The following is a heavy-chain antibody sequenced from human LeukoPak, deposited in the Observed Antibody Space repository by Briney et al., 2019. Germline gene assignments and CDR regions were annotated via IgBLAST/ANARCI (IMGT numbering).Heavy chain of an antibody. D-gene: IGHD2/OR15-2a*01. CDR1: GGTFSSYA. CDR2: IIPIFGTV. V-gene: IGHV1-69*13. J-gene: IGHJ4*02. Sequence: ASVKVSCKASGGTFSSYAISWVRQAPGQGLEWMGGIIPIFGTVNYAQKFQGRVTITADESTSTAYMELSSLRSEDTAVYYCARDINRGGRFDYWGQGTLVTVSS. CDR3: ARDINRGGRFDY.